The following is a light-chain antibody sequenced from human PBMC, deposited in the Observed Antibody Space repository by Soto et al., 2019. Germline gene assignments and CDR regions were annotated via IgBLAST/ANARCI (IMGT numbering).Light chain of an antibody. V-gene: IGLV2-14*01. CDR2: EVS. CDR1: SNDIGAFNY. J-gene: IGLJ3*02. Sequence: QSALTQPASVSGSPGQSITISCTGTSNDIGAFNYVSWYQQHPGKAPKLIIYEVSTRPSGVSHRFSGSKSDNTASLTISGLQAEDEADYYCNSYASNSARVFGGGTKLTVL. CDR3: NSYASNSARV.